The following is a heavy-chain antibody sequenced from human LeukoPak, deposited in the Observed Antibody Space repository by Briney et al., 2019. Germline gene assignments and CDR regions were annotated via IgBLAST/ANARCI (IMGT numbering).Heavy chain of an antibody. CDR2: ISGSGGST. CDR3: AKGQVRGVIISLFDY. V-gene: IGHV3-23*01. Sequence: GGSLRLSCAASGFTFSSYAMSWVRQAPGKGLEWVSAISGSGGSTYYADSVKGRFTISRDNSKNTLYLQMNSLRAEDTAVYYCAKGQVRGVIISLFDYWGQGTLVTVSS. D-gene: IGHD3-10*01. J-gene: IGHJ4*02. CDR1: GFTFSSYA.